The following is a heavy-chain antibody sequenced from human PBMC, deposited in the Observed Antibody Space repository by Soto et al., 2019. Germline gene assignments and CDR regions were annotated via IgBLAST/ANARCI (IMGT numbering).Heavy chain of an antibody. D-gene: IGHD5-18*01. V-gene: IGHV3-30*18. Sequence: QVQLVESGGGVVQPGRSLRLSCAASGFTFSSYGMHWVRQAPGKGLEWVAVISYDGSNKYYADSVKGRFTISRDNSKNTLYLQMNSLRAEDTAVYYCAKRGYSYGYGGHSIRGGMDVWGQGTTVTVSS. CDR3: AKRGYSYGYGGHSIRGGMDV. CDR1: GFTFSSYG. CDR2: ISYDGSNK. J-gene: IGHJ6*02.